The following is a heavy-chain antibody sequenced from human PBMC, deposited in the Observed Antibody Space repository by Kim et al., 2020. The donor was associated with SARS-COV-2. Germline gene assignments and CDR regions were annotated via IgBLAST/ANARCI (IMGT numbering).Heavy chain of an antibody. CDR1: GGSISSNNW. CDR3: ATWRDFSHAMDV. D-gene: IGHD3-3*01. J-gene: IGHJ6*02. CDR2: IFHSGII. Sequence: SETLSLTCAVSGGSISSNNWWTWVRQPPGKGLEWIGEIFHSGIIKYNPSLKSRVTISVDKSKNQFSLELSSVTAADTAVYYCATWRDFSHAMDVWGQGTT. V-gene: IGHV4-4*02.